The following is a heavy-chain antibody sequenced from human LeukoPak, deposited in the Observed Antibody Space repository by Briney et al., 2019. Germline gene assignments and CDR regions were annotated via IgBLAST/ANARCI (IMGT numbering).Heavy chain of an antibody. D-gene: IGHD5-24*01. CDR1: GFTFSSYS. Sequence: GGSLRLSCAASGFTFSSYSMNWVRQAPGKGLEWVSYISSSSSTIYYADSVKGRFTISRDNAKNSLYLQMNSLRAENTAVYYCARVEMATIAYYYYYMDVWGKGTTVTVSS. CDR3: ARVEMATIAYYYYYMDV. CDR2: ISSSSSTI. V-gene: IGHV3-48*01. J-gene: IGHJ6*03.